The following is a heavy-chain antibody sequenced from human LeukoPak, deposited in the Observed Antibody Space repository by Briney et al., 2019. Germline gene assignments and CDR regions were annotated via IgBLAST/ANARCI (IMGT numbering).Heavy chain of an antibody. V-gene: IGHV3-21*01. CDR1: GFTFSSYS. CDR3: ARDEGNSGSYLDANFDY. D-gene: IGHD1-26*01. J-gene: IGHJ4*02. CDR2: ISSSSSYM. Sequence: PGGSLRLSCAASGFTFSSYSMNWVRQAPGKGLEWVSSISSSSSYMYYADSVKGRFTISRDNAKNSLYLQMSSLRAEDTAVYFCARDEGNSGSYLDANFDYWGQGTLVTVSS.